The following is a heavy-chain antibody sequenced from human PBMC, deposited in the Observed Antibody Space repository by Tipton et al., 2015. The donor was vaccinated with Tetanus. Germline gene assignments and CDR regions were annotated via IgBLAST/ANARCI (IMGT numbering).Heavy chain of an antibody. Sequence: TLSLTCTVSGGSISSYYWGWIRQPPGKGLEWIGSIYYSGRTYYNPSLKSRVTISVDTSKNQFSLKLSSVTAADTAVYYCARTIVVADNYFDYWGQGTLVTVSS. D-gene: IGHD6-19*01. J-gene: IGHJ4*02. CDR3: ARTIVVADNYFDY. CDR1: GGSISSYY. V-gene: IGHV4-39*01. CDR2: IYYSGRT.